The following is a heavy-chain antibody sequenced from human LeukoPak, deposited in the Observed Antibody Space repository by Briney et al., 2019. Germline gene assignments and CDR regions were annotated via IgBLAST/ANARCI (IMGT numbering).Heavy chain of an antibody. J-gene: IGHJ3*02. CDR2: ISGSGGST. V-gene: IGHV3-23*01. CDR1: GFTFSSYA. CDR3: AKASEAQDAFDI. Sequence: PGGSLRLSCAASGFTFSSYAMSWVRQAPGKGLEWVAVISGSGGSTYYADSLKGRFTISRDNSKSTLYLQMNSLRADDTAIYYCAKASEAQDAFDIWGQGTMVTVSS.